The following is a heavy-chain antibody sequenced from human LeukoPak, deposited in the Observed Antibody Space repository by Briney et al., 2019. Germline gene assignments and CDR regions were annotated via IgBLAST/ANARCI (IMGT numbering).Heavy chain of an antibody. CDR3: ARDASMVHSYNWFDP. CDR2: IYYSGST. J-gene: IGHJ5*02. D-gene: IGHD3-10*01. CDR1: GGSISSGGYY. Sequence: SQTLSLTCAVSGGSISSGGYYWSWIRQPPGKGLEWIGYIYYSGSTNYNPSLKSRVTISVDTSKNQFSLKLSSVTAADTAVYYCARDASMVHSYNWFDPWGQGTLVTVSS. V-gene: IGHV4-61*08.